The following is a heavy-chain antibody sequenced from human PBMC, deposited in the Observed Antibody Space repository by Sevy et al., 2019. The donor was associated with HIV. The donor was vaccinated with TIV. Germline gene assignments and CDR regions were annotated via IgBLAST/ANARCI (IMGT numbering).Heavy chain of an antibody. CDR1: GFTFSSYS. J-gene: IGHJ4*02. D-gene: IGHD4-17*01. Sequence: GGSLRLSCAASGFTFSSYSMNWVRQAPGKGLEWVSSISSSSSYIYYADSVKGRFTISRDNAKNSLYLQMNSLRAEDTAVYYWARFYGDLGGGVFDYWGQGTLVTVSS. CDR2: ISSSSSYI. CDR3: ARFYGDLGGGVFDY. V-gene: IGHV3-21*01.